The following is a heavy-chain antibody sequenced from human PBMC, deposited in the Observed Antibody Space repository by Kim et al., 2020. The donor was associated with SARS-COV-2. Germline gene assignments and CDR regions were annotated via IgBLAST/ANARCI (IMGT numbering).Heavy chain of an antibody. CDR1: GFTFNTYV. D-gene: IGHD2-15*01. J-gene: IGHJ4*02. Sequence: GGSLRLSCAASGFTFNTYVMSWVRQAPGKGLEWVSAISGSGGSTYYADSVKGRFTISRDNSKNMLYLQMNSLRAEDTAIYYCANFNPPTYCSGGTCYFNYWGQGTLVTVSS. CDR2: ISGSGGST. CDR3: ANFNPPTYCSGGTCYFNY. V-gene: IGHV3-23*01.